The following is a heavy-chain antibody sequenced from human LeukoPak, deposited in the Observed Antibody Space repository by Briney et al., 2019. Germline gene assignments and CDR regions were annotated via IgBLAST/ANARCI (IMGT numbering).Heavy chain of an antibody. CDR3: ARGDLAGTTSYYFDY. Sequence: SETLSLTCTVSGGSISSYYWSWIRQPPGKGLEWIGYIYYSGSTNYNPSLKSRVTISVDTSKNQFSLKLSSVTAVDTAVYYCARGDLAGTTSYYFDYWGQGTLVTVSS. CDR1: GGSISSYY. V-gene: IGHV4-59*01. J-gene: IGHJ4*02. D-gene: IGHD1-7*01. CDR2: IYYSGST.